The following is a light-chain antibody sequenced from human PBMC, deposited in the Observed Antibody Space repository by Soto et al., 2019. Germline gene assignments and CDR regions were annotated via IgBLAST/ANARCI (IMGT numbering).Light chain of an antibody. CDR3: QQYGSSGT. Sequence: VFSQSPRTLSLTPGERATLSCWASQSVSSSYLAWYQQKPGLAPRLLIYGASNRATGIPDRFSGSGSGTDFTLTISRLEPEDFAVYHCQQYGSSGTFGQGTKVDIK. J-gene: IGKJ1*01. CDR1: QSVSSSY. V-gene: IGKV3-20*01. CDR2: GAS.